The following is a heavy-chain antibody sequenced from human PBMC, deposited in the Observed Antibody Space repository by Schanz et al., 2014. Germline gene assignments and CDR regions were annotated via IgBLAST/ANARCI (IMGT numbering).Heavy chain of an antibody. CDR2: TSHDGSFT. D-gene: IGHD1-26*01. V-gene: IGHV3-74*01. CDR1: GFTFSNFA. J-gene: IGHJ4*02. CDR3: AREVGGSFGQHY. Sequence: VQLVESGGGVVQPGRSLRLSCAASGFTFSNFAIHWVRQAPGKGLVWVSRTSHDGSFTTFADSVKGRFTISRDNAKNALYLHLNSLRAEDTAVYYCAREVGGSFGQHYWGQGALVTVSS.